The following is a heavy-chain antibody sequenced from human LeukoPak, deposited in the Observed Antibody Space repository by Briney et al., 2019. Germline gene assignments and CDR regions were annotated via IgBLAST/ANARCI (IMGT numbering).Heavy chain of an antibody. CDR1: GFTFSSYA. Sequence: GGSLRLSCAASGFTFSSYAMSWVRQAPGKGLEWVSAISGSGSTNYADSVKGRFTISRDNSKNTLYLQMNSLRAEDTAVYYCAKLSPGSHYMDAWGKGTTVTISS. J-gene: IGHJ6*03. CDR2: ISGSGST. CDR3: AKLSPGSHYMDA. V-gene: IGHV3-23*01.